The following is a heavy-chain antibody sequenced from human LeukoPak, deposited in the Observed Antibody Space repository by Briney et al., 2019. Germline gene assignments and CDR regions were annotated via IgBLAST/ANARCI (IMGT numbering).Heavy chain of an antibody. CDR1: GYTFTSYG. D-gene: IGHD6-13*01. CDR2: IIPILGIA. V-gene: IGHV1-69*04. Sequence: SVKVSCKASGYTFTSYGISWVRQAPGQGLEWMGRIIPILGIANYAQKFQGRVTITADKSTSTAYMELSSLRSEDTAVYYCAREGPLYSSSRPADLDYWGQGTLVTVSS. J-gene: IGHJ4*02. CDR3: AREGPLYSSSRPADLDY.